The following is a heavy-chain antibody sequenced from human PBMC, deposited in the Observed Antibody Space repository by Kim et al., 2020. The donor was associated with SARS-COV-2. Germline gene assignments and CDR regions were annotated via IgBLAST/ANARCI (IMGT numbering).Heavy chain of an antibody. CDR2: ISWNSGSI. J-gene: IGHJ6*03. Sequence: GGSLRLSCAASGFTFDDYAMHWVRQAPGKGLEWVSGISWNSGSIGYAHSVKGRFTISRDNAKNSLYLQMNSLRAEDTALYYCAKGHYYYYYMDVWGKGTTVTVSS. V-gene: IGHV3-9*01. CDR1: GFTFDDYA. CDR3: AKGHYYYYYMDV.